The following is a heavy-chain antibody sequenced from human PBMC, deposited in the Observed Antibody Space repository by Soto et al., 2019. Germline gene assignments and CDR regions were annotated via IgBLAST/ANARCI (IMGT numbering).Heavy chain of an antibody. J-gene: IGHJ3*02. D-gene: IGHD1-26*01. Sequence: ASVKVSCMASGYTFTSYCMHWVRQAPGQGLEWMGIINPSGGSTSYAQKFQGRATMTRDTSTSTVYMELSSLRSEDTAVYYCARDGTINRSAFDIWGQGTMVTVSS. CDR3: ARDGTINRSAFDI. CDR2: INPSGGST. CDR1: GYTFTSYC. V-gene: IGHV1-46*01.